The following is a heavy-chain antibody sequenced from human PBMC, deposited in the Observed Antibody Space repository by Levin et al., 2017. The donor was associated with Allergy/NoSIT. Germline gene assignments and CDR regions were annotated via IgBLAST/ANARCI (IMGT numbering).Heavy chain of an antibody. D-gene: IGHD6-13*01. Sequence: SQTLSLTCTVSGGSISSGGYYWSWIRQHPGKGLEWIGYIYYSGSTYYNPSLKSRVTISVDTSKNQFSLKLSSVTAADTAVYYCARGRSSWYGGAFDIWGQGTMVTVSS. CDR3: ARGRSSWYGGAFDI. V-gene: IGHV4-31*03. J-gene: IGHJ3*02. CDR1: GGSISSGGYY. CDR2: IYYSGST.